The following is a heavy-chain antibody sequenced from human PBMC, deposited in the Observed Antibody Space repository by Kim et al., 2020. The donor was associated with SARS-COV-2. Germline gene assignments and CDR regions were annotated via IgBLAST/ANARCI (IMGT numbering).Heavy chain of an antibody. D-gene: IGHD4-17*01. V-gene: IGHV1-18*01. CDR3: ARDLHDYGGSNFYY. Sequence: ASVKVSCKASGYTFTSYGISWVRQAPGQGLEWMGWISAYNGNTNYAQKFQGRVTMTTDTSTSTAYMELRSLRSDDTAVYYCARDLHDYGGSNFYYWGQGTLVTVSS. J-gene: IGHJ4*02. CDR2: ISAYNGNT. CDR1: GYTFTSYG.